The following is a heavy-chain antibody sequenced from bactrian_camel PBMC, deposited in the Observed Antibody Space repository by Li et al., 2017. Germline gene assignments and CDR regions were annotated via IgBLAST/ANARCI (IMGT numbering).Heavy chain of an antibody. Sequence: VQLVESGGGLVQPGGSLRVSCEASGFTFSSYGMSWVRQASGKGLEWVSGINSGGGMTYYADSVKGRFTISRDNAKNTLYLQLNSLKFEDMAMYSCATYSSLWTHNYWGQGTQVTVS. CDR3: ATYSSLWTHNY. CDR2: INSGGGMT. V-gene: IGHV3S40*01. D-gene: IGHD1*01. CDR1: GFTFSSYG. J-gene: IGHJ4*01.